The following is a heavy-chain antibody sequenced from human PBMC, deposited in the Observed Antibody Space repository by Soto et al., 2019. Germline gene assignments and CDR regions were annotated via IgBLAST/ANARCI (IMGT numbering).Heavy chain of an antibody. CDR3: ARDAPPFDY. CDR2: IKYSGST. CDR1: GVSMSRGGYY. Sequence: QVQLQESGPGLVKSSQTLSLTCTVSGVSMSRGGYYWSWIRQLPGRGLEWIGYIKYSGSTHSNPSLKSRVTMSVDMSMNQFSLNLSSVTAADKAVYYCARDAPPFDYWGQGTRVTVSS. V-gene: IGHV4-31*03. J-gene: IGHJ4*02.